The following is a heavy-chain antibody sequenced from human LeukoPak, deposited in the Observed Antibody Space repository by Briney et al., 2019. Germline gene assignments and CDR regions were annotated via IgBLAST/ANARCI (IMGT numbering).Heavy chain of an antibody. CDR3: ATTIQEVWFGELSSAYYFDY. CDR1: GYTFTSYG. CDR2: ISAYNGNT. D-gene: IGHD3-10*01. V-gene: IGHV1-18*01. Sequence: GASVKVSCKASGYTFTSYGISWVRQAPGQGLEWMGWISAYNGNTNYAQKLQGRVTMTTDTSTSTAYMELRSLRSDDTAVYYCATTIQEVWFGELSSAYYFDYWGQGTLVTVSS. J-gene: IGHJ4*02.